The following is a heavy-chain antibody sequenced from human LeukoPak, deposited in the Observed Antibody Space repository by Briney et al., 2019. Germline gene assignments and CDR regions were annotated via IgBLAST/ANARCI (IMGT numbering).Heavy chain of an antibody. CDR2: ISGSGTTI. Sequence: PGGSLRLSCEASGFTFSRDRMNWVRQAPGKGLEWLSYISGSGTTIYYGDSVKGRFTISRDNAKNSLYLQMNSLGAEDTGVYYCARDSPDFYDSSGPGWFDPWGQGTLVIVSS. J-gene: IGHJ5*02. V-gene: IGHV3-48*01. D-gene: IGHD3-22*01. CDR1: GFTFSRDR. CDR3: ARDSPDFYDSSGPGWFDP.